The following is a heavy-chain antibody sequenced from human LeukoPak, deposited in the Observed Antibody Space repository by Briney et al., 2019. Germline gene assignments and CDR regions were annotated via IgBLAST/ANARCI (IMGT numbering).Heavy chain of an antibody. CDR2: ITGSGGSA. CDR1: GFAFSDYA. V-gene: IGHV3-23*01. Sequence: GGSLRLSCAGSGFAFSDYAMTWVRQAPGKGLEWVSTITGSGGSAFCADSVKGRFTISRDNSRNTLYLQMNSLRAEDAAVYYCAKDIPAMGRFLVWLPPYFDYWGQGTLVTVSS. D-gene: IGHD3-3*01. CDR3: AKDIPAMGRFLVWLPPYFDY. J-gene: IGHJ4*02.